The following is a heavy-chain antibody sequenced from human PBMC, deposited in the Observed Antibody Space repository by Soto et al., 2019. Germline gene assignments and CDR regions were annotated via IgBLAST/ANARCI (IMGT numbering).Heavy chain of an antibody. Sequence: GGSLRLSCAASGFTFSSYWMSWVRQAPGKGLEWVANIKQDGSEKYYVDSVKGRFTISRDNAKNSLYLQMNSLRAEDTAVYYCVRGEYSSSSGQPFDYWGQGTLVTVSS. CDR2: IKQDGSEK. J-gene: IGHJ4*02. D-gene: IGHD6-6*01. CDR1: GFTFSSYW. V-gene: IGHV3-7*01. CDR3: VRGEYSSSSGQPFDY.